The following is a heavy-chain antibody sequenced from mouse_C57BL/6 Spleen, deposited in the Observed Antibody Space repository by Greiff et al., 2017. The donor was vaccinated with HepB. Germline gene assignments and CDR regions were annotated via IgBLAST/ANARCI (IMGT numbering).Heavy chain of an antibody. J-gene: IGHJ3*01. CDR3: ARDWVYYYGSSYKVPFAY. Sequence: QVQLQQPGTELVKPGASVKLSCKASGYTFTSYWMHWVKQRPGQGLEWIGNINPSNGGTNYNEKFKSKATLTVDKSSSTAYMQLSSLTSEDSAVYYWARDWVYYYGSSYKVPFAYWGQGTLVTVSA. CDR1: GYTFTSYW. D-gene: IGHD1-1*01. CDR2: INPSNGGT. V-gene: IGHV1-53*01.